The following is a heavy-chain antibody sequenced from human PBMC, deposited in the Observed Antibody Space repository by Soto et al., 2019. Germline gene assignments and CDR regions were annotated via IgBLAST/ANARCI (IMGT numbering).Heavy chain of an antibody. CDR3: ARGMNPQDY. CDR1: GYTFSNFW. D-gene: IGHD6-13*01. V-gene: IGHV5-51*01. CDR2: IYPGDHET. J-gene: IGHJ4*02. Sequence: PGESLKISCQSSGYTFSNFWIGWVRQLPGKGLEWMGIIYPGDHETRYSPSFHGKVTISADRSINTAYLQWNSLEASDTAFYYCARGMNPQDYWGQGTLVTVSS.